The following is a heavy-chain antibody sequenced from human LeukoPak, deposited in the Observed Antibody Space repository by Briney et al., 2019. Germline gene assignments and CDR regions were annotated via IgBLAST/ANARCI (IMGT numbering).Heavy chain of an antibody. CDR2: IYHSGST. Sequence: SETLSLTCTVSGYSISSGYYWGWIRQPPGKGLEWIGSIYHSGSTYYNPSLKSRVTMSVDTSKNQFSLKLSSVTAADTAVYYCARDRGGGEIDYWGQGTLVTVSS. CDR1: GYSISSGYY. J-gene: IGHJ4*02. CDR3: ARDRGGGEIDY. V-gene: IGHV4-38-2*02. D-gene: IGHD3-16*01.